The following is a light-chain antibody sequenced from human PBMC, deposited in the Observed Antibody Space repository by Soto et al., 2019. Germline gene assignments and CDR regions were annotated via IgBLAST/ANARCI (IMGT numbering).Light chain of an antibody. CDR2: AAS. V-gene: IGKV3-15*01. CDR3: QQYNNWPLT. Sequence: EIVMTQSPATLSVSPGERATLSCRASQSVSSNLAWYQQKPGQAPRLLIYAASTRATGIPARFSGSGSGTEFTLTISSLQSEDFAVYYWQQYNNWPLTFGGGTKVEIK. J-gene: IGKJ4*01. CDR1: QSVSSN.